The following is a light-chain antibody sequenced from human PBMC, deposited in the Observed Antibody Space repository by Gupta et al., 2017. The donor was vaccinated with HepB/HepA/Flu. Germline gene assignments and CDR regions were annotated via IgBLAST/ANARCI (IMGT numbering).Light chain of an antibody. V-gene: IGLV3-21*02. CDR2: GDY. CDR3: QVWYTATASSNFYV. Sequence: SSALTQPPSVSVSPGETATLPCGGASIGGYSVHWYRPRPGQAPILVVYGDYHRPSEMPERFSGSNSGNTATLTISRVEAGHEADYYCQVWYTATASSNFYVFGPGTKVTVL. CDR1: SIGGYS. J-gene: IGLJ1*01.